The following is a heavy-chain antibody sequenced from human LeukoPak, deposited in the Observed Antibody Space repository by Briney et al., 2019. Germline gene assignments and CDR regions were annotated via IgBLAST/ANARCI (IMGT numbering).Heavy chain of an antibody. J-gene: IGHJ4*02. CDR1: GYTFSGTGWY. CDR2: IYPNNGAT. D-gene: IGHD3-10*01. CDR3: ARDGPAQMVEFDY. Sequence: ASVKVSCKASGYTFSGTGWYLYWLRPAPGQGLECMGWIYPNNGATAYAQKFQGRFAMTRDTSISTAYMELRRLRPDDTAVYYCARDGPAQMVEFDYWGQGTLVTVSS. V-gene: IGHV1-2*02.